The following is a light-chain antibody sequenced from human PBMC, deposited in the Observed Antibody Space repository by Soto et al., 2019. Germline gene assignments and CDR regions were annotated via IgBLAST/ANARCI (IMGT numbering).Light chain of an antibody. J-gene: IGLJ1*01. CDR3: SSYTSSSTPN. Sequence: QSALTQPASVSGSPGQSITISCTGTSSDVGGYNYVSWYQQHPGKAPKLMIYEVSNRPSGVSNRFSGSKSGNTASLTTSGLQAEDEADYYCSSYTSSSTPNLGTGTKVTVL. CDR2: EVS. CDR1: SSDVGGYNY. V-gene: IGLV2-14*01.